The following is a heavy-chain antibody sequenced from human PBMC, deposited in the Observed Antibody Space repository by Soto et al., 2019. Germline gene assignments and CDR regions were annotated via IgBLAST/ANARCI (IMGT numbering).Heavy chain of an antibody. J-gene: IGHJ1*01. D-gene: IGHD2-2*02. CDR3: AKEGPYINSWSSAGCLQH. CDR2: ISGSGGST. Sequence: GGSLRLSCAASGFTLSDSAMNWVRQAPGKGLEWVSHISGSGGSTDYAESVKGRFSISKDSVNNTLYLHMSSLRAEDTALYFCAKEGPYINSWSSAGCLQHWGLGTQVTVSS. V-gene: IGHV3-23*01. CDR1: GFTLSDSA.